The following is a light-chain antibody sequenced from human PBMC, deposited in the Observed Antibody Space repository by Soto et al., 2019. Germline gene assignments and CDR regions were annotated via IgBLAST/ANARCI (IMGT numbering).Light chain of an antibody. J-gene: IGLJ2*01. CDR3: SSYTSRTTFVI. CDR1: SSDIGGYNY. Sequence: QSALTQPASVSGSPGQSIPISCTGTSSDIGGYNYVSWYQHHPGKAPKLMIYEVSNRPSGVSNRFSGSKSGNTASLTISGLQAEDEADYHCSSYTSRTTFVIFGGGTQLTVL. V-gene: IGLV2-14*01. CDR2: EVS.